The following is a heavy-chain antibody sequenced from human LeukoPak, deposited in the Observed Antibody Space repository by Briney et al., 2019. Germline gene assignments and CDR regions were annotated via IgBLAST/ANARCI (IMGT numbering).Heavy chain of an antibody. V-gene: IGHV3-48*03. D-gene: IGHD7-27*01. CDR1: RFTFSSYE. J-gene: IGHJ4*02. CDR3: ARDLNWETY. Sequence: PGGSLRLSCAASRFTFSSYEMNWVRQAPGKGLEWVSYMKGRFTISRDNAKNSLYLQMNSLRAEDTAVYYCARDLNWETYWGQGTLVSVSS.